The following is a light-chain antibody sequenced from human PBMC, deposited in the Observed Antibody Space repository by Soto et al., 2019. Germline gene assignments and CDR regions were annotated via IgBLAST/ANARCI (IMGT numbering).Light chain of an antibody. CDR2: GAS. J-gene: IGKJ3*01. V-gene: IGKV3-15*01. CDR1: HSVSTN. Sequence: EIVMTQSPATLSVSPGERATLSCRASHSVSTNVAWYQQKPGQAPRLLIHGASTRATGISGRFSGSGSGTEFTLSISSLQSEDFAVYYCQQYNSWPRTFGPGTTVDF. CDR3: QQYNSWPRT.